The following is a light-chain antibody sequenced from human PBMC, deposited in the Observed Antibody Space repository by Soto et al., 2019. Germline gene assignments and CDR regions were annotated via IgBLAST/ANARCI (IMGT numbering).Light chain of an antibody. V-gene: IGLV2-14*01. Sequence: QSVLTQPASVSGSPGQSITISCTGTRSDVGGYNYVSWYQQHPGKAPKLMIYEVSNRPSGVSNRFSGSKSANTASLTISGLQADDEADYYCSSYTGSSTLVFGGGTQLTVL. CDR1: RSDVGGYNY. J-gene: IGLJ3*02. CDR3: SSYTGSSTLV. CDR2: EVS.